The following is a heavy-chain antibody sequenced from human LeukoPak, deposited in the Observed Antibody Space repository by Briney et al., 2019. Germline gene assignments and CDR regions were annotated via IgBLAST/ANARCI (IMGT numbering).Heavy chain of an antibody. Sequence: SVKVSCKASGGTFSSYAISWVRQAPGQRLEWMGGIIPIFGTANYAQKFQGRVTITTDESTSTAYMELSSLRSEDTAVYYCARGSKEVNEYFQHWGQGTLVTVSS. CDR3: ARGSKEVNEYFQH. CDR1: GGTFSSYA. CDR2: IIPIFGTA. J-gene: IGHJ1*01. D-gene: IGHD2-2*01. V-gene: IGHV1-69*05.